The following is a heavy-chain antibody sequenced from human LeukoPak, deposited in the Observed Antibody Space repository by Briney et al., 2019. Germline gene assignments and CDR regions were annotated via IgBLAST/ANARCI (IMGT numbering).Heavy chain of an antibody. CDR3: ARDCGILRTDCSDALDI. Sequence: SVEVSCKASGGTFSSYAVSWVRQAPGQGLEWMGGIIPIFGTANYAQKLQGRVTITADESTSTAYMELSSLRSEDTAVYYCARDCGILRTDCSDALDIWGQGTMVTVSS. CDR2: IIPIFGTA. J-gene: IGHJ3*02. D-gene: IGHD2-21*01. CDR1: GGTFSSYA. V-gene: IGHV1-69*01.